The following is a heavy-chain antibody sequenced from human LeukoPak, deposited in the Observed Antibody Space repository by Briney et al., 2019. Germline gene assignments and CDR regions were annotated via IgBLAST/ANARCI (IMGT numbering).Heavy chain of an antibody. CDR3: ARVRYCSSTSCYDTAPGAAFDI. D-gene: IGHD2-2*01. V-gene: IGHV4-31*03. J-gene: IGHJ3*02. CDR2: IYYSGST. CDR1: GGSISSGGYY. Sequence: TLSLTCTVSGGSISSGGYYWSWIRQHPGKGLEWIGYIYYSGSTYYNPSPKSRVTISVDTSKNQFSLKLSSVTAADTAVYYCARVRYCSSTSCYDTAPGAAFDIWGQGTMVTVSS.